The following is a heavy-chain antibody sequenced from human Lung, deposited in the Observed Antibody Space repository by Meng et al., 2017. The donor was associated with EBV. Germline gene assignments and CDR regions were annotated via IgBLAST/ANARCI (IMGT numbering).Heavy chain of an antibody. CDR3: ARVSKGGSYRFDP. CDR2: INPSGGSS. Sequence: QVQLVQSGAEVKKPGASVKFSCKASGYTFNTYYMHWVRQAPGQGLEWMGVINPSGGSSIYAQRFQGRVTMTSDTSTTTVYMDLSSLRSEDTAVYYCARVSKGGSYRFDPWGQGTLVTVSS. V-gene: IGHV1-46*02. J-gene: IGHJ5*02. D-gene: IGHD1-26*01. CDR1: GYTFNTYY.